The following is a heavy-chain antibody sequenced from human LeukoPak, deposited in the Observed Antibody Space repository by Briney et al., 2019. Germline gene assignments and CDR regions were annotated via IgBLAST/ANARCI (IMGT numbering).Heavy chain of an antibody. CDR3: ARPYYDSSGYTRYYFDY. J-gene: IGHJ4*02. Sequence: GESLKISCKGSGYSFTSYWISWVRQMPGKGLEWMGIIYPGDSDTRYSPSFRGLVTISADKSISTAYLQWSSLKASDTAIYYCARPYYDSSGYTRYYFDYWGQGTLVTVSS. CDR2: IYPGDSDT. D-gene: IGHD3-22*01. V-gene: IGHV5-51*01. CDR1: GYSFTSYW.